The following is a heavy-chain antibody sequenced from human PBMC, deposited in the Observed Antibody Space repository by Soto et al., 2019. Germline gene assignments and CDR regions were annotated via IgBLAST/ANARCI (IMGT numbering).Heavy chain of an antibody. J-gene: IGHJ5*02. CDR3: ARVTSMVRGDIDTGLGP. CDR1: GGTFSSYA. CDR2: IIPMYGPA. V-gene: IGHV1-69*01. Sequence: QVPLVQSGAEVKKPGSSVPVSCKASGGTFSSYAIHWVRQAPGQGLEWMGGIIPMYGPAKYAQRFQGRVTISADDSTNTVYMELTSLTSQDTADYYCARVTSMVRGDIDTGLGPWGHGTLVTVSS. D-gene: IGHD3-10*01.